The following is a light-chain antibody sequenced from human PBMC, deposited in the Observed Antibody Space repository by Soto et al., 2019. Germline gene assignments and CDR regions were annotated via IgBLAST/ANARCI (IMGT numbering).Light chain of an antibody. Sequence: QSVLTQPASVFGSPGQSITISCTGTNSDIGGYDFVSWYQQHPGKAPKLIIYEVNNRPSGVSSRFSGSKSGNTASLTISGLQAEDETDYYCSSYTSANTVLFGGGTKLTVL. CDR1: NSDIGGYDF. V-gene: IGLV2-14*01. CDR2: EVN. CDR3: SSYTSANTVL. J-gene: IGLJ3*02.